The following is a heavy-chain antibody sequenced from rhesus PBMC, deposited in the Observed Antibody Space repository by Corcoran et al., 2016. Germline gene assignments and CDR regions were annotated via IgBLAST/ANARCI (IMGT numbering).Heavy chain of an antibody. V-gene: IGHV4-173*01. CDR3: ARDWSGIYCYVNSLDV. Sequence: QLQLQESGPGLVKPSETLSLTCAVSGGSISSNYWSWIRQPPGKGLEGIGRIHGSGRTTNSTPALNRQITISTETSKNQFALKLSSVAAADTAVYYCARDWSGIYCYVNSLDVWGRGVLVTVSS. CDR2: IHGSGRTT. D-gene: IGHD2-27*01. J-gene: IGHJ5-2*02. CDR1: GGSISSNY.